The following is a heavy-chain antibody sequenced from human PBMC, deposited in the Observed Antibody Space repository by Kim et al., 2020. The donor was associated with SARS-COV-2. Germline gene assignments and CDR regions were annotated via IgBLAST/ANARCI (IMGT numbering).Heavy chain of an antibody. D-gene: IGHD6-6*01. CDR2: IYYSGNT. V-gene: IGHV4-39*01. CDR1: GGSISSSNYY. CDR3: ARTIAGRPEAFDI. J-gene: IGHJ3*02. Sequence: SETLSLTCTVSGGSISSSNYYWGWIRQPPGKGLVWIGYIYYSGNTYYNPSLKSRVTVSVDTSKNQFSLKLSSVTAADTAVYYCARTIAGRPEAFDIWGQG.